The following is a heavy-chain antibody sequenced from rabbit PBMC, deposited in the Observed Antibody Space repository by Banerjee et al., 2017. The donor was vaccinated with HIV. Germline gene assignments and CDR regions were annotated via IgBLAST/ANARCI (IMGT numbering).Heavy chain of an antibody. Sequence: QEQLVESGGGLVQPEGSLTLTCTASGFDLSSYHYMCWVRQAPGKGLESVACIITSSGSIWYASWVNGRFTISKTSSTTVTLQMTSLTAADTATYFCARDLGYAGSAGYGYVDNLWGQGTLVTVS. V-gene: IGHV1S45*01. CDR1: GFDLSSYHY. CDR2: IITSSGSI. D-gene: IGHD4-2*01. CDR3: ARDLGYAGSAGYGYVDNL. J-gene: IGHJ4*01.